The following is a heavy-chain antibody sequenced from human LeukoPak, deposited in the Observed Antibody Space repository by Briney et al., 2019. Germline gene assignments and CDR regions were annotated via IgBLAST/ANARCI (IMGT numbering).Heavy chain of an antibody. V-gene: IGHV3-43*02. Sequence: PGGSLRLSCVASGLPIADLAMHWVRQAPGKGLEWVSLISGDGVSTFYADSVKGRFSISRDNSKNSLYLEMNILRTEDAAMYYCAKESGKFDYWGQGTLVAVSS. CDR3: AKESGKFDY. CDR1: GLPIADLA. CDR2: ISGDGVST. J-gene: IGHJ4*02.